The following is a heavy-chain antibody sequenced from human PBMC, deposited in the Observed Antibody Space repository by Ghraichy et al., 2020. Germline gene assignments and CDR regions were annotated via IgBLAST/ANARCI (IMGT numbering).Heavy chain of an antibody. CDR2: IYYSGST. Sequence: SETLSLTCTVSGGSISSGGYYWSWIRQHPGKGLEWIGYIYYSGSTYYNPSLKSRVTISVDTSKNQFSLKLSSVTAADTAVYYCARGYYDILTGQTSVYFDYWGQGTLVTVSS. V-gene: IGHV4-31*03. D-gene: IGHD3-9*01. J-gene: IGHJ4*02. CDR1: GGSISSGGYY. CDR3: ARGYYDILTGQTSVYFDY.